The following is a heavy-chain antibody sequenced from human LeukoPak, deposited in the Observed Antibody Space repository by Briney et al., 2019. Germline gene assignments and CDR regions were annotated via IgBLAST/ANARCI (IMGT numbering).Heavy chain of an antibody. CDR1: GFIFSSYE. J-gene: IGHJ4*02. V-gene: IGHV3-48*03. D-gene: IGHD6-13*01. CDR3: ALQRTLWQQLLDY. Sequence: GGSLRLSCAASGFIFSSYEMSWVRQAPGKGLEWVSYISSSGRTMYYADSVKGRFTISRDNSKNTLYLQMNSLRADDTAVYYCALQRTLWQQLLDYWGQGTLVTVSS. CDR2: ISSSGRTM.